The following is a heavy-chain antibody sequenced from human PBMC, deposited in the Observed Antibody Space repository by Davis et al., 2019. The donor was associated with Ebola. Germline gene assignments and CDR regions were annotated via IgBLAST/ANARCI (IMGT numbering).Heavy chain of an antibody. CDR2: ISGSGGST. V-gene: IGHV3-23*01. CDR1: GFTFSSYW. CDR3: ASPGRSSSWTNYGMDV. Sequence: GESLKISCAASGFTFSSYWMHWVRQAPGKGLKWVSAISGSGGSTYYADSVKGRFTISRDNSKNTLYLQMNSLRAEDTAVYYCASPGRSSSWTNYGMDVWGQGTTVTVSS. D-gene: IGHD6-13*01. J-gene: IGHJ6*02.